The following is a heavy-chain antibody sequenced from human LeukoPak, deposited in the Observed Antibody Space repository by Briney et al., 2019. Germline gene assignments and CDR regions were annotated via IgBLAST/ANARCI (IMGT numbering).Heavy chain of an antibody. CDR2: ICGGGGSP. J-gene: IGHJ6*03. V-gene: IGHV3-23*01. D-gene: IGHD3-16*01. Sequence: GGSLRLSCAASGFTVSNYAMSWVRQAPGKGLEWVSSICGGGGSPYYADSVKGRFTISRDNSKNTLYLQMNSLRAEDTAVYYCANMGENQGLYYYYYYMDVWGKGTTVTVSS. CDR3: ANMGENQGLYYYYYYMDV. CDR1: GFTVSNYA.